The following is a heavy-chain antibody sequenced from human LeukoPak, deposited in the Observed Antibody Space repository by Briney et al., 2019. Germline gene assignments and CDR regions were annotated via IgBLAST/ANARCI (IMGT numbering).Heavy chain of an antibody. D-gene: IGHD1-1*01. J-gene: IGHJ4*02. CDR2: LTASGGST. CDR1: GFTFSSYA. CDR3: ARAQTGTRARRPFDY. Sequence: AGGTLRLSCAASGFTFSSYAMSWVRQAPGKGLEWVSSLTASGGSTYYADSVKGRFTISRDNSKNTLYLQMNSLRAEDTAVYYCARAQTGTRARRPFDYWGQGTLVTLPS. V-gene: IGHV3-23*01.